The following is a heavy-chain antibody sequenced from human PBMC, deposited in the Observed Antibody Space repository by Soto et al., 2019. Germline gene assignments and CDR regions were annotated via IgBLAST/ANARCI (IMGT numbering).Heavy chain of an antibody. Sequence: ETLSLTCTVSGGSISSYYWSWIRQPPGKGLEWIGYIYYSGSTNYNPSLKSRVTISVDTSKNQFSLKLSSVTAADTAVYYCARGLGLRVYYYGMDVWGQGTTVTVSS. V-gene: IGHV4-59*01. CDR2: IYYSGST. J-gene: IGHJ6*02. CDR1: GGSISSYY. CDR3: ARGLGLRVYYYGMDV. D-gene: IGHD7-27*01.